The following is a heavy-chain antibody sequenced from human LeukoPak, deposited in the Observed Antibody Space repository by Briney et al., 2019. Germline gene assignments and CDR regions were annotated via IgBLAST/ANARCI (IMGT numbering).Heavy chain of an antibody. CDR2: ICGSGGST. V-gene: IGHV3-23*01. CDR1: GFTFSTYD. Sequence: GGSLRLSCAASGFTFSTYDMTWVRQAPGKGLEWVSSICGSGGSTYYADSVKGRFTTSRDNSKNTLYLQMNGLRAEDTAVYYCAKDLAAVPGNKYFAYWGQGTLVTVSS. CDR3: AKDLAAVPGNKYFAY. J-gene: IGHJ4*02. D-gene: IGHD6-19*01.